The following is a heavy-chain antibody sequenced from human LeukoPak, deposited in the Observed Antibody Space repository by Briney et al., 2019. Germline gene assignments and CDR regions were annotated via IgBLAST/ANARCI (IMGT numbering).Heavy chain of an antibody. CDR1: GGSISNYY. Sequence: SGTLSLTCTVSGGSISNYYWSWIRQPPGKGLEWIGYIYYSGTTNYSPSLKSRVTISVDTSKNQFSLKLSSVTAADTAVYYCARVMGSGRTGFDYWGQGTLVTVSS. CDR3: ARVMGSGRTGFDY. V-gene: IGHV4-59*01. J-gene: IGHJ4*02. CDR2: IYYSGTT. D-gene: IGHD6-19*01.